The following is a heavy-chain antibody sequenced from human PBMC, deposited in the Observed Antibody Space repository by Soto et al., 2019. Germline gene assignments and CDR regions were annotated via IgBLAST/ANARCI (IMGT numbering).Heavy chain of an antibody. CDR1: GFTFSSYG. J-gene: IGHJ4*02. CDR2: ISYDGSNK. Sequence: PGASLRLSCAASGFTFSSYGMHWVRQAPGKGLEWVAVISYDGSNKYYADSVKGRFTISRDNSKNTLYLQMNSLRAEDTAVYYCAKDSLSSSGWYRTKQQYYFEYWGKGPLVTVSA. V-gene: IGHV3-30*18. D-gene: IGHD6-19*01. CDR3: AKDSLSSSGWYRTKQQYYFEY.